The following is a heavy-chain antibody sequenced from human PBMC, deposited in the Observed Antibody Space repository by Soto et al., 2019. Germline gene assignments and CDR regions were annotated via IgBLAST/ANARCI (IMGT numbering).Heavy chain of an antibody. J-gene: IGHJ3*02. CDR3: AKDCTNGVCYAFDI. D-gene: IGHD2-8*01. CDR1: GGSISSYY. V-gene: IGHV4-59*01. Sequence: SETLSLTCTVSGGSISSYYWSWIRQPPGKGLEWIGYIYYSGSTNYNPSLKSRVTISVDTSKNQFSLKLSSVTAADTAVYYCAKDCTNGVCYAFDIWGQGTMVTVSS. CDR2: IYYSGST.